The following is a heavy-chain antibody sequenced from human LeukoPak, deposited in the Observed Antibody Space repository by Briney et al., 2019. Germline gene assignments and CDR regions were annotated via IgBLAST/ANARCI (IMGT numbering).Heavy chain of an antibody. V-gene: IGHV1-46*01. D-gene: IGHD3-3*01. CDR3: AKEAVTIFGLVRTQTTKHPHRFDP. J-gene: IGHJ5*02. CDR1: GYTFTSYH. Sequence: ASVKVSCKASGYTFTSYHMHWVRQAPGQGLEWMGIINPSGGSTNYAQKFQGRVTMTRDMSTSTAYMELSSLRSEDTAIYYCAKEAVTIFGLVRTQTTKHPHRFDPWGQGTLVTVSS. CDR2: INPSGGST.